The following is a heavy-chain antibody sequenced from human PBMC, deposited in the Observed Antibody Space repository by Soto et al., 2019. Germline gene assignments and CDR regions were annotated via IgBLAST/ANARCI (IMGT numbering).Heavy chain of an antibody. Sequence: QMQLQESGPGLVKPSGTLSLTCAVSGGSLSDSNWWSWVRQPPGKGLEWIGEISNTGSTNYNPSLQSRVTLSVDKSKNHFSLNLKSVTAADTAVYYCASFTGTYYFDFWGPGTLVTVAS. CDR3: ASFTGTYYFDF. CDR2: ISNTGST. V-gene: IGHV4-4*02. CDR1: GGSLSDSNW. J-gene: IGHJ4*02. D-gene: IGHD2-8*02.